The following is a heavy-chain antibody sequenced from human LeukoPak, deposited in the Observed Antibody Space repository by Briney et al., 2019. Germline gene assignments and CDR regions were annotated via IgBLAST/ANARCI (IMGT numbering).Heavy chain of an antibody. CDR3: ARDLGIVVVVAATPGVDY. V-gene: IGHV1-24*01. Sequence: ASVKVSCKVSGYTLTELSMHWVRQAPGKGLEWMGYFDPEDGESIYAQKFQGRVTMTEDTSTDTAYMEVSSLRSEDTAVYYCARDLGIVVVVAATPGVDYWGQGTLVTVSS. D-gene: IGHD2-15*01. CDR2: FDPEDGES. J-gene: IGHJ4*02. CDR1: GYTLTELS.